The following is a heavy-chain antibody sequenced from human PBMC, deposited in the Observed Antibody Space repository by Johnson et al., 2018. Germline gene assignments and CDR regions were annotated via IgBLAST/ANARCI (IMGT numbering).Heavy chain of an antibody. V-gene: IGHV3-30*03. CDR1: GFTFSSYG. J-gene: IGHJ6*02. CDR3: ERDNWNRSGVDYNSYYYYSGMDG. D-gene: IGHD3-10*01. CDR2: ISYDGSNK. Sequence: QVQLVESGGGVVQPGRSLRLSCAASGFTFSSYGMHWVRQAPGKGLEWVAIISYDGSNKYYVDSVKGRFIISRDISKNTLYLQMNSHRAGDTAVYYCERDNWNRSGVDYNSYYYYSGMDGWGQGTTVTVSS.